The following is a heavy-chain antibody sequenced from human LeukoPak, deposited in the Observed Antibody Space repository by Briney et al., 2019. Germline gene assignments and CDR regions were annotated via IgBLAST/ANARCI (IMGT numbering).Heavy chain of an antibody. CDR2: IWYDGSNK. V-gene: IGHV3-33*06. J-gene: IGHJ6*03. CDR3: AKDLGRYYYYMDV. D-gene: IGHD3-10*01. CDR1: GFTFSSYG. Sequence: PGGSLRLSCAASGFTFSSYGMHWVRQAPGKGLEWVAVIWYDGSNKYYADSVKGRFTISRDNSKNTLYLQMNSLRAEDTAMYYCAKDLGRYYYYMDVWGKGTTVTVSS.